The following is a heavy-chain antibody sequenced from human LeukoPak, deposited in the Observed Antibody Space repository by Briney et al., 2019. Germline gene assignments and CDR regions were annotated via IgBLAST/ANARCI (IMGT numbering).Heavy chain of an antibody. J-gene: IGHJ4*02. D-gene: IGHD4-17*01. CDR3: VRQAVSGDSGIAY. Sequence: GGSLRLSCAASGFTFSNYWLHWVRQAPGKGLEWVSRFYPDGSSSYYADSGKGRFTMSRDNAKSMVYLQMDGLRAEDTAVFSCVRQAVSGDSGIAYWGRGVLVTVSS. CDR1: GFTFSNYW. V-gene: IGHV3-74*01. CDR2: FYPDGSSS.